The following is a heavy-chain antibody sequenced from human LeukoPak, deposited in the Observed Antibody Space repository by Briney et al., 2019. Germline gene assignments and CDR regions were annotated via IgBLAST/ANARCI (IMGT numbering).Heavy chain of an antibody. CDR3: ARARTYYDFWSGYYTGPYYFDY. CDR1: GGSFSGYY. J-gene: IGHJ4*02. D-gene: IGHD3-3*01. Sequence: SETLSLTCAVYGGSFSGYYWSWIRQPPGKGLEWIGEINHSGSTNYNPSLKSRVTISVDTSKNQFSLKLSSVTAADTTVYYCARARTYYDFWSGYYTGPYYFDYWGQGTLVTVSS. CDR2: INHSGST. V-gene: IGHV4-34*01.